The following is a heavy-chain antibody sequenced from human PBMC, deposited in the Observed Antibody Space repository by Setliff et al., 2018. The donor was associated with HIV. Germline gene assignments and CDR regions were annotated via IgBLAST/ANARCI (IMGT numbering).Heavy chain of an antibody. Sequence: SETLSLTCTVSGGSITRTPYYWGWIRQPPGKGLEWIGSIHHSGTAYDNPSLKSRVTISVDPSKNQILLRLSSVTAADTAVYYCAKLSGGMVPNYWGQGTLVTVSS. D-gene: IGHD3-10*01. J-gene: IGHJ4*02. CDR2: IHHSGTA. CDR1: GGSITRTPYY. V-gene: IGHV4-39*01. CDR3: AKLSGGMVPNY.